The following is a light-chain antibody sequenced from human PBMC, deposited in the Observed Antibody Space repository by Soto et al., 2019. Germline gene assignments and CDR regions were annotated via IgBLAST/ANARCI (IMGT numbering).Light chain of an antibody. Sequence: QPVLTQSPSASASLGASVKLTCTLSSGHTNYDIAWHQQQPEKGPRYLMRLNSDGSHSKGDGIPDRFSGSSSGAERYLTISSLQSEDEGDYYCQTWGAYVLFDGGTKLTVL. J-gene: IGLJ2*01. CDR2: LNSDGSH. CDR3: QTWGAYVL. CDR1: SGHTNYD. V-gene: IGLV4-69*02.